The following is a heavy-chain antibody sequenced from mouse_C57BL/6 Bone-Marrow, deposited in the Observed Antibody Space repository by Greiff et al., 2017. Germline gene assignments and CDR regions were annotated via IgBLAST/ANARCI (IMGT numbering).Heavy chain of an antibody. D-gene: IGHD1-1*01. CDR2: IDPENGDT. CDR1: GFNIKDDY. CDR3: TARVYARKRCSAMDF. J-gene: IGHJ4*01. Sequence: VQLQQSGAELVRPGASVKLSCTASGFNIKDDYMHWVKQRPEQGLEWIGWIDPENGDTEYATKFQGKATITADTTSNTAYLQLSSLTSEDTAVYYCTARVYARKRCSAMDFWGDGTSVTVS. V-gene: IGHV14-4*01.